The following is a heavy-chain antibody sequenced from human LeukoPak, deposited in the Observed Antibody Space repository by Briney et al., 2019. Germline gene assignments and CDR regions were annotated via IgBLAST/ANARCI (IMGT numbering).Heavy chain of an antibody. V-gene: IGHV3-23*01. J-gene: IGHJ4*02. D-gene: IGHD2-15*01. CDR1: GFTFSTYA. Sequence: PGGSLRLSCAASGFTFSTYAMSWVRQAPGKGLEWVSAITGSGDTTYYADSVKGRFTISRDNSKNTLYLQMNSLRAGDTAVYYCAKDVVVVAANGGTFDYWGQGTLVTVSS. CDR3: AKDVVVVAANGGTFDY. CDR2: ITGSGDTT.